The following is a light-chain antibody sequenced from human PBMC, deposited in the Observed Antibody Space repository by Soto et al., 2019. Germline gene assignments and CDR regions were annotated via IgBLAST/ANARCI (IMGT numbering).Light chain of an antibody. V-gene: IGLV1-44*01. CDR2: SNN. J-gene: IGLJ3*02. Sequence: QSVLTQPPSASGTPGQRVIMSCSGSSSNIRSHTVNWYQQLPGTAPKLLIYSNNQRPSGVPDRFSGSKSGTSASLAISGLQSEDEADYYCAAWDDSLNGLAFGGGTKLTVL. CDR1: SSNIRSHT. CDR3: AAWDDSLNGLA.